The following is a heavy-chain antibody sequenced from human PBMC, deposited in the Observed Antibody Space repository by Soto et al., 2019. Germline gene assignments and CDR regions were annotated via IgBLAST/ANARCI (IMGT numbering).Heavy chain of an antibody. D-gene: IGHD1-26*01. Sequence: GGSLRLSCAASGFTFSSYAMSWVRQAPGKGLEWVSAISGSGGSTYYEDSVKGRFTISRDNSKNTLYLQMNSLRAGDTAVYYCAKSDSLYGGATAFDIWGQGTMVTVSS. CDR2: ISGSGGST. J-gene: IGHJ3*02. CDR3: AKSDSLYGGATAFDI. CDR1: GFTFSSYA. V-gene: IGHV3-23*01.